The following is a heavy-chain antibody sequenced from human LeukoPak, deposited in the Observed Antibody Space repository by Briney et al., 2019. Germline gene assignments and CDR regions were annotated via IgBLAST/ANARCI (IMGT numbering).Heavy chain of an antibody. CDR3: AKDRGSPRSRGSYDY. D-gene: IGHD1-26*01. J-gene: IGHJ4*02. CDR1: GFTFSSYA. V-gene: IGHV3-23*01. CDR2: ISGSGGST. Sequence: SGGSLRLSCAASGFTFSSYAMSWVRQAPGKGLEWVSAISGSGGSTYYADSVKGRFTISRDNSKNTLYLQMNSLRAEDTAVYYCAKDRGSPRSRGSYDYWGQGTLVTVSS.